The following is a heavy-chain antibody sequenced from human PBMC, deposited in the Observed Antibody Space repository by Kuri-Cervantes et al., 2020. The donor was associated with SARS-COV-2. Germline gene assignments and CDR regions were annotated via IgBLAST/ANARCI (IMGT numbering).Heavy chain of an antibody. D-gene: IGHD7-27*01. V-gene: IGHV4-59*11. J-gene: IGHJ3*02. CDR2: IYYSGST. CDR1: GGSISSHY. Sequence: ESLKISCTASGGSISSHYWSWIRQPPGKGLEWIGYIYYSGSTNYNPSLKSRVTISVDTSKNQFSLKLSSVTAADTAVYYCANWGLHDAFDIWGQGTMVTVSS. CDR3: ANWGLHDAFDI.